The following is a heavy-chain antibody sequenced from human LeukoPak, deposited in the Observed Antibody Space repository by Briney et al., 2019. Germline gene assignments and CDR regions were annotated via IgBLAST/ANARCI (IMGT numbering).Heavy chain of an antibody. V-gene: IGHV4-31*03. D-gene: IGHD6-13*01. CDR2: IYYSGST. J-gene: IGHJ3*02. CDR1: GVSISSGGYY. Sequence: SETLSLTCTVSGVSISSGGYYWSWIRQHPGKGLEWIGYIYYSGSTYYNPSLKSRVTISVDTSKNQFSLKLSSVTAADTAVYYCARAVYSSSWYTWGGRDAFDIWGQGTMVTVSS. CDR3: ARAVYSSSWYTWGGRDAFDI.